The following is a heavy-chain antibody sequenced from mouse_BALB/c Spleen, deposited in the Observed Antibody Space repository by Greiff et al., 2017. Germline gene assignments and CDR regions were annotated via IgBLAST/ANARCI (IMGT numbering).Heavy chain of an antibody. CDR2: ISTYYGDA. CDR3: ARKGRYYGSSWYFDV. Sequence: VKVVESGAELVRPGVSVKISCKGSGYTFTDYAMHWVKQSHAKSLEWIGVISTYYGDASYNQKFKGKATMTVDKSSSTAYMELARLTSEDSAIYYCARKGRYYGSSWYFDVWGAGTTVTVSS. V-gene: IGHV1S137*01. D-gene: IGHD1-1*01. J-gene: IGHJ1*01. CDR1: GYTFTDYA.